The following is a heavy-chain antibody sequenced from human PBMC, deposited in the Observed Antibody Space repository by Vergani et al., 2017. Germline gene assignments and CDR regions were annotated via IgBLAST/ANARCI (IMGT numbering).Heavy chain of an antibody. CDR3: ARTGYCSGGSCYRPMEP. CDR2: IYYSGST. J-gene: IGHJ5*02. V-gene: IGHV4-39*01. Sequence: QLQLQESGPGLVKPSETLSLTCTVSGGSISSSSYYWGWIRQPPGKGLEWIGSIYYSGSTYYNPSLKSRVTIPVDTSKNQFSLKLSSVTAADTAVYYCARTGYCSGGSCYRPMEPWGQGTLVTVSS. D-gene: IGHD2-15*01. CDR1: GGSISSSSYY.